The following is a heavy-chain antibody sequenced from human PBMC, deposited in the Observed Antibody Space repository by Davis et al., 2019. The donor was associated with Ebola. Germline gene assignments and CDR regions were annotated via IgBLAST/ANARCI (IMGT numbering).Heavy chain of an antibody. CDR1: GGSISSSSYY. Sequence: MPSETLSLTCTVSGGSISSSSYYWGWNRQPPGKGLEWIGSIYYSGSTYYNPSLKSRVTISVDTSKNHFSLKRSLVTAADTAVYYCARETVSDYYHGMDVWGQGITVTVSS. V-gene: IGHV4-39*02. CDR2: IYYSGST. D-gene: IGHD4-11*01. J-gene: IGHJ6*02. CDR3: ARETVSDYYHGMDV.